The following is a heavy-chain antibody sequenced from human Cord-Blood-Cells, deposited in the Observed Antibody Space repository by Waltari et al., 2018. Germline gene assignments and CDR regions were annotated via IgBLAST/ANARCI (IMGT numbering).Heavy chain of an antibody. Sequence: QVQLQESGPGLVKPSETLSLTCPVSGGSLSSYYWSWIRQPPGKGLEWIGYIYYSGSTNYNPSLKSRVTISVDTSKNQFSLKLSSVTAADTAVYYCASSVTGDAFDIWGQGTMVTVSS. CDR2: IYYSGST. CDR1: GGSLSSYY. J-gene: IGHJ3*02. V-gene: IGHV4-59*01. D-gene: IGHD7-27*01. CDR3: ASSVTGDAFDI.